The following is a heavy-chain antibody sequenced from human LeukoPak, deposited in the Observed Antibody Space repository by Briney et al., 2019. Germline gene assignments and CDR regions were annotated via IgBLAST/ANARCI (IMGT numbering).Heavy chain of an antibody. Sequence: GGSLGLSCAASGFTFSGYWMHWVRQAPGKRLVWVSRTNRDDSDTSYADSVKGRFTISRDNAKSTLYLQMNSLRAEDTAVYYCARSANYYDSSGQDYWGQGTLVTASS. D-gene: IGHD3-22*01. J-gene: IGHJ4*02. CDR3: ARSANYYDSSGQDY. CDR2: TNRDDSDT. CDR1: GFTFSGYW. V-gene: IGHV3-74*01.